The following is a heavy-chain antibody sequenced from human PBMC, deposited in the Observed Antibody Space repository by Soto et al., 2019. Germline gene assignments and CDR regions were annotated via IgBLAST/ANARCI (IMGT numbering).Heavy chain of an antibody. V-gene: IGHV4-59*01. CDR1: GGSISSYY. CDR2: IYYSGST. D-gene: IGHD2-8*01. J-gene: IGHJ5*02. Sequence: QVQLQESGPGLVKPSETLSLTCTVSGGSISSYYWSWIRQPPGKGLEWIGYIYYSGSTNYNPSLKSRVTISVDTSKNQFSLKLSSVTAADTAVYYCAGTNGNWFDPWGQGTLVTVSS. CDR3: AGTNGNWFDP.